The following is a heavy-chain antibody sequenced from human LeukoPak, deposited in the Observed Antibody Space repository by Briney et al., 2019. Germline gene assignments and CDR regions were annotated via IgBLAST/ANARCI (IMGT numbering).Heavy chain of an antibody. Sequence: GGSLRLSCAASGFTFSSYGMHWVRQATGKGLEWVAATWYDGSNKYYADSVKGRFTISRDNSKNTLYLQMNSLRAEGTAVYHCAKVRDSRMVNDAFDIWGQGTMVTVSS. CDR3: AKVRDSRMVNDAFDI. CDR1: GFTFSSYG. CDR2: TWYDGSNK. V-gene: IGHV3-33*06. D-gene: IGHD3-10*01. J-gene: IGHJ3*02.